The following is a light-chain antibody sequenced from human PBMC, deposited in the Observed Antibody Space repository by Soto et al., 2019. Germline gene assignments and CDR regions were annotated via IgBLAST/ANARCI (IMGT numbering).Light chain of an antibody. CDR3: HQRQSWPRT. CDR1: QSIGTY. V-gene: IGKV3-11*01. Sequence: EIVLTQSPATLSLSPGERATLSCRASQSIGTYLAWYQQKPGQAPRLLIYYTSNRATGIPARFSGSGSGTDFTLTINSLAPEDFAIYYCHQRQSWPRTFGQGTKVDIK. J-gene: IGKJ1*01. CDR2: YTS.